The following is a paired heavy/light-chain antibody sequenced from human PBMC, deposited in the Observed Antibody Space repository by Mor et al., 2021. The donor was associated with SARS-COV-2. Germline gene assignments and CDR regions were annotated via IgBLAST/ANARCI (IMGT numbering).Light chain of an antibody. CDR2: WAS. V-gene: IGKV4-1*01. CDR1: QSVLYSSNNKNY. CDR3: QQYYSSPYT. J-gene: IGKJ2*01. Sequence: DIVMTQSPDSLAVSLGERATINCKSSQSVLYSSNNKNYLAWYQQKPGQPPKLLIYWASTRESGVPDRFSGSGSGTDFTLTISSLQAEDVAVYYCQQYYSSPYTFGQGTKLEIK.
Heavy chain of an antibody. V-gene: IGHV4-59*08. Sequence: QVQLQESGPGLVKPSETLSLTCTVSGGSISSYYWSWIRQPPGKGLEWIGYIYYSGNTDYNPSLKSRVTISVDTSKNQFSLKLSSVSAADTAVYYCARLAGPTVTIPNWFDPWGQGTLVTVSS. CDR2: IYYSGNT. D-gene: IGHD4-17*01. J-gene: IGHJ5*02. CDR3: ARLAGPTVTIPNWFDP. CDR1: GGSISSYY.